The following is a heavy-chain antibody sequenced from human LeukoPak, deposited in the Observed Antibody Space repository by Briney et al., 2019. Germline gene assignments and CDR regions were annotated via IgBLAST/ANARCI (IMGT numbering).Heavy chain of an antibody. V-gene: IGHV3-9*01. CDR1: GFTFDDYA. CDR3: AKALEYGGYFDY. Sequence: PGRSLRLSCAASGFTFDDYAKHWVRQAPGKGLEWVSGISWNSGSIGYADSVKGRFTISRDNAKNSLYLQMNSLRAEDTALYYCAKALEYGGYFDYWGQGTLVTVSS. CDR2: ISWNSGSI. J-gene: IGHJ4*02. D-gene: IGHD4/OR15-4a*01.